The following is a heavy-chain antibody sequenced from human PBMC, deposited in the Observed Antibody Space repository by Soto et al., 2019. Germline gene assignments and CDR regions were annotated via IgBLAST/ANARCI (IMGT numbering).Heavy chain of an antibody. CDR2: ISSSSTTI. CDR1: GFIFNIYS. Sequence: GGSLRLSCAASGFIFNIYSMNWVRQTPGKGLEWVSYISSSSTTIYYADSVKGRFTISRDNAKNSLYLQMNSLRDEDTAVYYCARLHYFDSGHVDVWGQGTTVTVSS. V-gene: IGHV3-48*02. CDR3: ARLHYFDSGHVDV. J-gene: IGHJ6*02. D-gene: IGHD3-10*01.